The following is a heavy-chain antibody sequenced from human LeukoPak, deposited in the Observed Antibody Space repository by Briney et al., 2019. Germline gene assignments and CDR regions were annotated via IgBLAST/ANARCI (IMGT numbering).Heavy chain of an antibody. J-gene: IGHJ4*02. CDR3: AREPENPYYDSSGSPIDY. CDR2: ISSSSSTI. D-gene: IGHD3-22*01. CDR1: GFTFSSYS. Sequence: GGSLRLSCAASGFTFSSYSMNWVRQAPGKGLEWVSYISSSSSTIYYADSVKGRFTISRDNAKNSLYLQMNSLRAEDTAVYYCAREPENPYYDSSGSPIDYWGQGTLVTVSS. V-gene: IGHV3-48*04.